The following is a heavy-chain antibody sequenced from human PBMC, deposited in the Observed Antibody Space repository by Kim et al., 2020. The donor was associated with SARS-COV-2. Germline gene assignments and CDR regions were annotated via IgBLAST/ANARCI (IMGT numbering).Heavy chain of an antibody. CDR2: INSDGSST. J-gene: IGHJ2*01. CDR3: ARAGWRGIQFSTTGDPQWLWYFDL. D-gene: IGHD2-2*01. Sequence: GGSLRLSCAASGFTFSSYWMHWVRQAPGKGLVWVSRINSDGSSTSYADSVKGRFTISRDNAKNTLYLQMNSLRAEDTAVYYCARAGWRGIQFSTTGDPQWLWYFDLWGRGTLVTVSS. V-gene: IGHV3-74*01. CDR1: GFTFSSYW.